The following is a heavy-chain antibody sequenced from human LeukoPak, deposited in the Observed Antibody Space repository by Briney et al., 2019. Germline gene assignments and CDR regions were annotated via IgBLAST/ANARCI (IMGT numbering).Heavy chain of an antibody. J-gene: IGHJ4*02. CDR3: ARYWGENTYGPYYFDY. CDR2: IYYSGST. D-gene: IGHD5-18*01. CDR1: GGSISSYY. V-gene: IGHV4-59*08. Sequence: PSETLSLTCTVSGGSISSYYWSWIRQPPGKGLEWIGYIYYSGSTNYNPSLKSPVTISVDTSKNQFSLKLSSVTAADTAVYYCARYWGENTYGPYYFDYWGQGTLVTVSS.